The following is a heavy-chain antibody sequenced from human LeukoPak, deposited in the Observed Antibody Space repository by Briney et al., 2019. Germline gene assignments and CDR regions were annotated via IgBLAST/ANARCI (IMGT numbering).Heavy chain of an antibody. Sequence: ASVKVSCKASGGTFSSYAISWVRQAPGQGLEWMGWISAYNGNTNYAQKLQGRVTMTTDTSTSTAYMELRSLRSDDTAVYYCARAPDDFWSGYPNNWFDPWGQGTLVTVSS. CDR3: ARAPDDFWSGYPNNWFDP. CDR1: GGTFSSYA. V-gene: IGHV1-18*01. J-gene: IGHJ5*02. D-gene: IGHD3-3*01. CDR2: ISAYNGNT.